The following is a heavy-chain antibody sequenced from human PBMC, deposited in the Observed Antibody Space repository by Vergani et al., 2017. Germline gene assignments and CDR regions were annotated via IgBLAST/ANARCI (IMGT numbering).Heavy chain of an antibody. CDR2: IDHTGRP. V-gene: IGHV4-34*01. CDR1: GGSFTSYH. Sequence: QVQLQQSGGGLLKPSETLSLTCVVNGGSFTSYHWTWIRQSPGEGLEWVGDIDHTGRPDYNPSLKSRLTMSVDKSRNQFSLTLNSVTATDTAIYFCARVNTETDGHLYYYYYMDVWGQGTAVTV. J-gene: IGHJ6*03. CDR3: ARVNTETDGHLYYYYYMDV. D-gene: IGHD4-11*01.